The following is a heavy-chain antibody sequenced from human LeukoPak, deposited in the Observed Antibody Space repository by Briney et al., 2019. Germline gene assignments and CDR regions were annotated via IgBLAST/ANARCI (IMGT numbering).Heavy chain of an antibody. V-gene: IGHV1-69*04. J-gene: IGHJ4*02. CDR2: IIPIFDSK. Sequence: SVKVSCKSPAGSFSSYAVSWVRQAPERGLEWMGRIIPIFDSKDYTERFRGRLTLTADRSTGTAFMELSSLRPDDTATYYCVRDYDTSGPQKNYFDFWGQGTLITVSS. CDR1: AGSFSSYA. CDR3: VRDYDTSGPQKNYFDF. D-gene: IGHD3-22*01.